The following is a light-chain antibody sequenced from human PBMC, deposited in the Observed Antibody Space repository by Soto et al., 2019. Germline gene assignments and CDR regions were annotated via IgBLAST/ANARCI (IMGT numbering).Light chain of an antibody. J-gene: IGKJ4*01. CDR2: GAS. V-gene: IGKV3-15*01. CDR3: QQHANYPIT. Sequence: EIVMTQSPATLSVSPGERATLSCRASQSVSSNLAWYQQKPGQAPRLLIYGASTRATGIPARFSGSGSGTEFTLTISSLQPDDFATYYCQQHANYPITFGGGTKVEI. CDR1: QSVSSN.